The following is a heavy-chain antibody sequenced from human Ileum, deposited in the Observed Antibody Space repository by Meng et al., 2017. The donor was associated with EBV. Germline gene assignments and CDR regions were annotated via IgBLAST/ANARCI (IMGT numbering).Heavy chain of an antibody. J-gene: IGHJ4*02. V-gene: IGHV4-39*07. CDR1: GGSIRTGNFY. CDR2: IYYRGNT. Sequence: QLRRREPGPGLVKPSDPLSLTCTVSGGSIRTGNFYWGWIRQSPGKALECIGTIYYRGNTFYNPSLKSRLTISIDTSKNEFSLTLRSVTAADTALYYCASAYDYGDYEAFAYWGPGSLVTVSS. D-gene: IGHD4-17*01. CDR3: ASAYDYGDYEAFAY.